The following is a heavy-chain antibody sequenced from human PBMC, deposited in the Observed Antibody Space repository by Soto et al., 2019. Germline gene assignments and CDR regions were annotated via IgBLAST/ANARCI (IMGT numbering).Heavy chain of an antibody. V-gene: IGHV5-51*01. J-gene: IGHJ5*02. CDR2: IYPGDSDT. Sequence: PGESLKISCKGSGYSFTSYWIGWVRQMPGKGLEWMGIIYPGDSDTRYSPSFQGQVTIPADKSISTAYLQWSSLKASDTAMYYCARLDYDILTGYYYWFDPWGQGTLVTVSS. CDR1: GYSFTSYW. CDR3: ARLDYDILTGYYYWFDP. D-gene: IGHD3-9*01.